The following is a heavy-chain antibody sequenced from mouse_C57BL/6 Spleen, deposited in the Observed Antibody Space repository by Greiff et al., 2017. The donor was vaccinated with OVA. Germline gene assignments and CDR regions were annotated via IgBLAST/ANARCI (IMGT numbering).Heavy chain of an antibody. CDR1: GFTFSSYG. J-gene: IGHJ3*01. V-gene: IGHV5-6*02. CDR2: ISSGGSYT. D-gene: IGHD2-4*01. Sequence: EVKLMESGGDLVKPGGSLKLSCAASGFTFSSYGMSWVRQTPDKRLEWVATISSGGSYTYYPDSVKGRFTISRDNAKNTLYLQLSSLKSEETAMYYCARRGYDYDWFAYWGQGTLVTVSA. CDR3: ARRGYDYDWFAY.